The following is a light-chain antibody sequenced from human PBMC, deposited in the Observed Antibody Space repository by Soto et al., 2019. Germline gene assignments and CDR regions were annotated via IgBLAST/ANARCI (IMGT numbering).Light chain of an antibody. CDR1: QSISNR. CDR2: DVS. V-gene: IGKV1-5*01. J-gene: IGKJ1*01. CDR3: QHYKMYSPWT. Sequence: DIQMTQSPSTLSASVGDGVTITCRASQSISNRLAWYQQRPGKAPKLLIYDVSSLQSGVPSRFSGSGSGTEFTLTISSLQPDDFATYYCQHYKMYSPWTFGQGTKVDIK.